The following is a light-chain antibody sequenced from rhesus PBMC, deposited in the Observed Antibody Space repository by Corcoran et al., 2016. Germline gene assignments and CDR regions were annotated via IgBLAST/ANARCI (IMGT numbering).Light chain of an antibody. CDR1: QGISSW. V-gene: IGKV1-33*02. J-gene: IGKJ1*01. Sequence: DIQMTQSPSSLSASVGDRVTITCQASQGISSWLAWYQQTPGKAPKLLIYAASSLQSGVQSRFRGSGSGTDVTLTISSLQPEDCATYYWQQHNSYPWTFGQGTKVEIK. CDR3: QQHNSYPWT. CDR2: AAS.